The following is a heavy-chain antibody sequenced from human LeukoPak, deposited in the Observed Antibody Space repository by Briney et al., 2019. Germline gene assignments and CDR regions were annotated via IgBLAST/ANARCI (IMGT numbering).Heavy chain of an antibody. V-gene: IGHV3-64*01. CDR1: GFIFNDYA. CDR2: ISNNGQTT. Sequence: GGSRRLSCAASGFIFNDYAIHWVRQAPGKGLEYVSAISNNGQTTFYVNSVKGRFTISRDNSKNSLYLQMNSLRAEDTAVYYCARDVYGDYGTLEGPYYYGMDVWGQGTTVTVSS. J-gene: IGHJ6*02. D-gene: IGHD4-17*01. CDR3: ARDVYGDYGTLEGPYYYGMDV.